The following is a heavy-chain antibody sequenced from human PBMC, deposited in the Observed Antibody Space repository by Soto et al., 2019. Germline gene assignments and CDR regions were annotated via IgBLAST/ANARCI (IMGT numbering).Heavy chain of an antibody. Sequence: EVQLVQSGAEVKKPGESLRISCKGSGYSFTSYWISWVRQMPGKGLEWMGRIDPSDSYTNYSPSFQGHVTISADKSISTAYLQWSSLKASDTAMYYCASQVGYSSSWPPPTKGFDPWGQGTLVTVSS. CDR3: ASQVGYSSSWPPPTKGFDP. CDR2: IDPSDSYT. D-gene: IGHD6-13*01. J-gene: IGHJ5*02. CDR1: GYSFTSYW. V-gene: IGHV5-10-1*03.